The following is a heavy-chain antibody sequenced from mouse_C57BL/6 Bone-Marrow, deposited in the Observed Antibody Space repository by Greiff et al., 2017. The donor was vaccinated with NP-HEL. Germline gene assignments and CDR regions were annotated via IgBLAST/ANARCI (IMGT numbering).Heavy chain of an antibody. D-gene: IGHD2-4*01. CDR3: ASPAYYDYDVDDAMDY. V-gene: IGHV5-6*01. J-gene: IGHJ4*01. Sequence: EVKLMESGGDLVKPGGSLKLSCAASGFTFSSYGMSWVRQTPDKRLEWVATISSGGSYTYYPDSVKGRFTISRDNAKNTLYLQMSSLKSEDTAMYYCASPAYYDYDVDDAMDYWGQGTSVTVSS. CDR2: ISSGGSYT. CDR1: GFTFSSYG.